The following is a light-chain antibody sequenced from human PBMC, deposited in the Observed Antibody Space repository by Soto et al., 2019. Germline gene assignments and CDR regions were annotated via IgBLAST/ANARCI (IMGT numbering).Light chain of an antibody. J-gene: IGKJ4*01. Sequence: DIQMTQSPSSLSASVGDRVTITCRASQSISNSLNWYQHKPGNAPKLLIYAASSLQSGVPSRFSGSASGTDFTLTISSLQPADVATYSCQQTTITPLTFGGGTKVEIK. V-gene: IGKV1-39*01. CDR1: QSISNS. CDR2: AAS. CDR3: QQTTITPLT.